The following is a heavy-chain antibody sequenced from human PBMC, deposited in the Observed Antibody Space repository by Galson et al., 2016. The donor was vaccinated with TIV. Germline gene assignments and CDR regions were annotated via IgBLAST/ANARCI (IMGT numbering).Heavy chain of an antibody. CDR2: INPSGGST. V-gene: IGHV1-46*01. D-gene: IGHD6-19*01. Sequence: SVKVSCKASGYTFTSYYMHWVRQAPGQGLEWMGIINPSGGSTSYAQKFQGRVTMTRDKSTSTVYMEPSSLRSEDTAVYYCARVLEVAGTDYWGQGTLVTVSS. CDR3: ARVLEVAGTDY. CDR1: GYTFTSYY. J-gene: IGHJ4*02.